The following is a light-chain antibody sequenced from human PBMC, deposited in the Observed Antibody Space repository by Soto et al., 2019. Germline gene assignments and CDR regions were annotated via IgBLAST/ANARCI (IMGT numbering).Light chain of an antibody. CDR3: QQDNNWRPIT. J-gene: IGKJ5*01. CDR1: QSVSSN. Sequence: EIVMKQSPATLSVSPGERATLSSRASQSVSSNLAWYQQKPGQATKLLISAASTRATGIPARFSGSGSGTELTLTISRLQSEGFAVYYCQQDNNWRPITYGQGTRLENK. CDR2: AAS. V-gene: IGKV3-15*01.